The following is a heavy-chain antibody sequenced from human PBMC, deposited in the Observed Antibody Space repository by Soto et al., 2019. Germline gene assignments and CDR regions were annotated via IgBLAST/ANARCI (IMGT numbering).Heavy chain of an antibody. Sequence: QVHLVQSGAEVKKPGASXKVSCKGSGYTFTSYGITWVRQAPGQGLEWMGWISAHNGNTDYAQKLQGRVTVTRDTSTSTAYMELRSLRSDDTAVYYCARGRYGDYWGQGALVTVSS. D-gene: IGHD1-1*01. CDR1: GYTFTSYG. V-gene: IGHV1-18*01. CDR2: ISAHNGNT. J-gene: IGHJ4*02. CDR3: ARGRYGDY.